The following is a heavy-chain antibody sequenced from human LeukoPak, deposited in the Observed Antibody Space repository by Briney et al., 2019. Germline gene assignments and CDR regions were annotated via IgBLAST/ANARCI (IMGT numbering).Heavy chain of an antibody. V-gene: IGHV4-39*07. CDR1: GGSISSSSYY. J-gene: IGHJ4*02. CDR3: ARTRGRYCSGGSCYPYYFDY. Sequence: SETLSLTCTVSGGSISSSSYYWGWIRQPPGKGLEWIGSIYYSGSTYYNPSLKSRVTISVDTSKNQFSLKLSSVTAADTAVYYCARTRGRYCSGGSCYPYYFDYWGQGTLVTVSS. D-gene: IGHD2-15*01. CDR2: IYYSGST.